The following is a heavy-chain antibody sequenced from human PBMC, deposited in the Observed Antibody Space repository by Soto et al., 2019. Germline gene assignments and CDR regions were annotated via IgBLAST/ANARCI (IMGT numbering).Heavy chain of an antibody. CDR2: IYHSGST. J-gene: IGHJ5*02. CDR3: ARVYLHYDYVWGSYRSDWFDP. Sequence: SETLSLTCAVSGGSISSGGYSWSWIRQPPGKGLEWIGYIYHSGSTYYNPSLKSRVTISVDRSKNQFSLKLSSVTAADTAVYYCARVYLHYDYVWGSYRSDWFDPWGQGTLVTVS. CDR1: GGSISSGGYS. D-gene: IGHD3-16*02. V-gene: IGHV4-30-2*01.